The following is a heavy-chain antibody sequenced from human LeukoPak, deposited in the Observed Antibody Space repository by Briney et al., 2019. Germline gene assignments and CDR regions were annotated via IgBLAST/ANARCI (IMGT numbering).Heavy chain of an antibody. Sequence: GGFLRLSCAASGFTFSSYAMSWVRQAPGKGLEWVSAISGSGGSTYYADSVKGRFTISRDNSKNTLYLQMNSLRAEDTAVYYCAKGPWGIVVVPGYYFDYWGQGTLVTVSS. J-gene: IGHJ4*02. CDR2: ISGSGGST. CDR3: AKGPWGIVVVPGYYFDY. V-gene: IGHV3-23*01. CDR1: GFTFSSYA. D-gene: IGHD2-2*01.